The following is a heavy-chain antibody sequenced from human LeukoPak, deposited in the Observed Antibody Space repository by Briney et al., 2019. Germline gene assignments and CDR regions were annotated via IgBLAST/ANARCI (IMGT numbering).Heavy chain of an antibody. Sequence: SETLSLTCTVSGGSMRSYYWSWIRQPPGKGLEWIGYIYYSGSTIYNPSLKSRVTISLDASKNQFSLKMNSVTAADTAVYYCARMGNPATVTADYWGQGTLVTVSS. CDR1: GGSMRSYY. CDR3: ARMGNPATVTADY. V-gene: IGHV4-59*08. D-gene: IGHD4-17*01. CDR2: IYYSGST. J-gene: IGHJ4*02.